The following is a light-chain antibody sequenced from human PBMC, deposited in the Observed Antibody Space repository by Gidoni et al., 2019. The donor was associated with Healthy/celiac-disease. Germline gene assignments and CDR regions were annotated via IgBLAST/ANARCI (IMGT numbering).Light chain of an antibody. J-gene: IGKJ2*03. CDR3: QQYYSTPQS. CDR1: QSVLYSSNNKNY. V-gene: IGKV4-1*01. Sequence: IVMTQSPDSLAVSLGERATINCKSSQSVLYSSNNKNYLAWYQQKPGQPPKLLIYWASTRESGVPDRFSGSGSGTDFTLTISSLQAEDVAVYYCQQYYSTPQSFXQXTKLXIK. CDR2: WAS.